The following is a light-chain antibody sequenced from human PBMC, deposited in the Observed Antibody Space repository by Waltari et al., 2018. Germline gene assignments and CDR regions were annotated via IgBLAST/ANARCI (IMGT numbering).Light chain of an antibody. Sequence: DIQMTQSPSTLSASFGDRRTITCRASQSVNAWLAWYQQKPGKAPKLLIYTASNLERGVPSRFSGSASGTEFTLAISSLQPEDFATYYCQQYSSYPWTFGQGT. CDR2: TAS. J-gene: IGKJ1*01. CDR1: QSVNAW. CDR3: QQYSSYPWT. V-gene: IGKV1-5*03.